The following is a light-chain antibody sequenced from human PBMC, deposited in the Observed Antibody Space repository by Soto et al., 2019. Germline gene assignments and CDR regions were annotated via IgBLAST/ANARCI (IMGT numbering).Light chain of an antibody. Sequence: QPVLTQPASVSGSPGQSITISCTGTSSDVGAYNLVSWYQQHPGKAPKLIIYEATKRPSGISNRFSGSKSGNTASLTISGLQAEDEDDYHCCSYSYRYAIVVFGGGTKLTVL. J-gene: IGLJ2*01. V-gene: IGLV2-23*01. CDR2: EAT. CDR3: CSYSYRYAIVV. CDR1: SSDVGAYNL.